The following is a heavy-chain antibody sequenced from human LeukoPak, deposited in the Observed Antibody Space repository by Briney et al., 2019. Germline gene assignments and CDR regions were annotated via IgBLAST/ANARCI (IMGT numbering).Heavy chain of an antibody. D-gene: IGHD6-13*01. CDR2: INPNSGGT. CDR3: ARVAEGRAAAVHFDY. CDR1: GYTFTGYY. V-gene: IGHV1-2*02. J-gene: IGHJ4*02. Sequence: ASVKVSCKASGYTFTGYYMHWVRQAPGQGLEWMGWINPNSGGTNYAQKFQGRVTMTRDTSISTAYMELSRLRSDDTAVYYCARVAEGRAAAVHFDYWGQGTLVTVSS.